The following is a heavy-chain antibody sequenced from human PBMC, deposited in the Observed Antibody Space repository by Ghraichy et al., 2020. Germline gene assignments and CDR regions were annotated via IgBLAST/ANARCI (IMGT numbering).Heavy chain of an antibody. D-gene: IGHD5-24*01. CDR3: ATSVVEMASFDY. CDR2: IYYSGIT. V-gene: IGHV4-59*12. J-gene: IGHJ4*02. CDR1: GGSITSSY. Sequence: SETLSLTCTVSGGSITSSYWSWIRQPPGKGLEWIGNIYYSGITNYNPYLKRRATISVDMPKSQFSLKQSSVTDADTAVYYCATSVVEMASFDYWGQGTLVTVSS.